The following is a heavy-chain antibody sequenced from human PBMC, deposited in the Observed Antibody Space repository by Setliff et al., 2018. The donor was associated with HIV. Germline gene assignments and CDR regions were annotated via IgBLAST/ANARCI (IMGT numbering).Heavy chain of an antibody. J-gene: IGHJ4*02. V-gene: IGHV3-21*01. D-gene: IGHD4-17*01. CDR1: GFTFSTHS. CDR3: AKGGTTVLDY. Sequence: GGSLRLSCAASGFTFSTHSMHWVRQAPGKGLEWVSSISSSSSYIYYADSVKGRFTISRDNAKNTLYLQMNSLRAEDTAVYYCAKGGTTVLDYWGQGTLVTVSS. CDR2: ISSSSSYI.